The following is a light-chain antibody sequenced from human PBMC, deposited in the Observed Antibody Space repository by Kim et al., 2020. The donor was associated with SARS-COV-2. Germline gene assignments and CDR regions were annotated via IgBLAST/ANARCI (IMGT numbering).Light chain of an antibody. Sequence: VALGQTVRITCQGDSLRSYYATWYKQKPGQAPILVIYGKNHRPAGIPDRFSGSSSGNTASLTITGTQAGDEADYYCNSRDSNDNVVFGGGTQLTVL. V-gene: IGLV3-19*01. J-gene: IGLJ2*01. CDR1: SLRSYY. CDR3: NSRDSNDNVV. CDR2: GKN.